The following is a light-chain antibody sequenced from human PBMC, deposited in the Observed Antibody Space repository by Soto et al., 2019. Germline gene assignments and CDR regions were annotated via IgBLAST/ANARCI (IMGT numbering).Light chain of an antibody. CDR2: EVS. Sequence: QSALTQPASVSGSPGQSITISCTGTSSDVGGYNYVSWYQQHPGKAPKLMIYEVSNRPSGVSNRFLGSKSGNTASLTISGLQAEDEADYYCTSYTSSSTPVFGGGTK. CDR3: TSYTSSSTPV. CDR1: SSDVGGYNY. J-gene: IGLJ3*02. V-gene: IGLV2-14*01.